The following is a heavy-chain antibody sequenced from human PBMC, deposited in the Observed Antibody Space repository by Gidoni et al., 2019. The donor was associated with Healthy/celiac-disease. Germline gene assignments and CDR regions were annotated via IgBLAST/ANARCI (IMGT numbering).Heavy chain of an antibody. CDR3: ARRPLGATPQVHHFYFDY. CDR1: GFTFSSYA. Sequence: QVQLVESGGGVVQPGRSLRLSCAASGFTFSSYAMHWVRQAPGKGLEWVAVISYDGSNKYYADSVKGRFTISRYNSKNTLYLQMNSLRAEDTAVYYCARRPLGATPQVHHFYFDYWGQGTLVTVSS. CDR2: ISYDGSNK. V-gene: IGHV3-30-3*01. J-gene: IGHJ4*02. D-gene: IGHD1-26*01.